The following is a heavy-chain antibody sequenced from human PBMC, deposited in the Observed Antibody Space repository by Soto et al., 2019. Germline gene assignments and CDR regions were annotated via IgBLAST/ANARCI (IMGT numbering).Heavy chain of an antibody. V-gene: IGHV1-69*06. J-gene: IGHJ4*02. Sequence: SVKVSCKASGGSLSTNPISWVRQAPGQGLEWMGGTGSGTGPGNHAQKFQGRLTVTADKSTSIVYMELTNLSSEDTAVYYCARRDSGGFYRFFDSWGQGTLVTVSS. D-gene: IGHD2-15*01. CDR3: ARRDSGGFYRFFDS. CDR2: TGSGTGPG. CDR1: GGSLSTNP.